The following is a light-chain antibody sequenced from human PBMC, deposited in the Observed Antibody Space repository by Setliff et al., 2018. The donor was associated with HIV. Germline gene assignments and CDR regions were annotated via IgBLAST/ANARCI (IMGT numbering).Light chain of an antibody. Sequence: QSVLAPPRSVSGSPGQSVTISCTGTSSDVGGYNYVAWYQQPPGKAPKLMIYDVSKRPSGVPDRFSGSKSGNTAYLTISGRQADDEADYYCCSYAGSYTSYVFGTGTKVTVL. J-gene: IGLJ1*01. V-gene: IGLV2-11*01. CDR1: SSDVGGYNY. CDR2: DVS. CDR3: CSYAGSYTSYV.